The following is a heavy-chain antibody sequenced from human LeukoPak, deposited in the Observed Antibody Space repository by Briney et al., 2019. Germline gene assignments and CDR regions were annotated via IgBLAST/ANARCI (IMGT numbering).Heavy chain of an antibody. CDR2: IYHSGSS. V-gene: IGHV4-38-2*02. Sequence: SETLSLTCTVSGYSISSGYYWGWIRQPPGKWLEWIGSIYHSGSSYYNPSLKSRVTISVDTSKNQFSLKLSSVTAADTAVYYCARDSSLVNYYDSSAYFDAFDIWGQGTMVTVSS. D-gene: IGHD3-22*01. CDR1: GYSISSGYY. CDR3: ARDSSLVNYYDSSAYFDAFDI. J-gene: IGHJ3*02.